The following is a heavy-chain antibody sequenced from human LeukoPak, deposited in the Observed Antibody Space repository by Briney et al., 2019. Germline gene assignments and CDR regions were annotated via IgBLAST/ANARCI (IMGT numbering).Heavy chain of an antibody. Sequence: SQTLSLTCAVSGDSISRGGYSWSWIRQSPGKGLVLVASISYSGATFYYPSLKSRLTISKDTSKNHFSLELSSVTAADTALYYCARSVFTGAYPDFFDFWGQGALVTVSS. CDR3: ARSVFTGAYPDFFDF. V-gene: IGHV4-30-4*07. J-gene: IGHJ4*02. CDR1: GDSISRGGYS. CDR2: ISYSGAT.